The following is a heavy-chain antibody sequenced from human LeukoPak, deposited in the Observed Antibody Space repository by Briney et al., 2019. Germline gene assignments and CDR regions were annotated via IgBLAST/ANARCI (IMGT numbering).Heavy chain of an antibody. J-gene: IGHJ4*02. V-gene: IGHV4-34*01. CDR3: ARGYSGPAGY. CDR1: GGSFSGYY. Sequence: SETLSLTCAVYGGSFSGYYWSWIRQPPGKGLEWIGEINHSGSTNYNPSLKSRVTISVDTSKNQFSLKLSSVTAADTAVYYCARGYSGPAGYWGQGTLVTVSS. D-gene: IGHD5-12*01. CDR2: INHSGST.